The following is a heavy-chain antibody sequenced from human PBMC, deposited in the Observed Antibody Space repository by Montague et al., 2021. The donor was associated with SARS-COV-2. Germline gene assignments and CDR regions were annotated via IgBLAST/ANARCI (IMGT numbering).Heavy chain of an antibody. Sequence: SETLSLTCTVSGGSISSYYWIWIRQPPGKGLEWIGYIYYSGSTNYNPSLKSRVTISVDTSKNQFSLKLSPVTAADTAVYYCAGLAVGYCTNGVCYTAFDYWGQGTLVTVSS. J-gene: IGHJ4*02. CDR3: AGLAVGYCTNGVCYTAFDY. CDR2: IYYSGST. V-gene: IGHV4-59*08. D-gene: IGHD2-8*01. CDR1: GGSISSYY.